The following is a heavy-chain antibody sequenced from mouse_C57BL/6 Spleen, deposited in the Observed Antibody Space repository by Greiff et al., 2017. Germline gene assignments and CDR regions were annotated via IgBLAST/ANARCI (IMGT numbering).Heavy chain of an antibody. D-gene: IGHD1-1*01. Sequence: QVHVKQSGAELVKPGASVKISCKASGYAFSSYWMNWVRQRPGKGLEWIGQINPGDGDTNYNGKFKGKTTLTADNSSSTAYMQLSSLTTEDSAVYFCAIRVCYYDYSLDYWGQGTSVTVSS. CDR2: INPGDGDT. J-gene: IGHJ4*01. V-gene: IGHV1-80*01. CDR1: GYAFSSYW. CDR3: AIRVCYYDYSLDY.